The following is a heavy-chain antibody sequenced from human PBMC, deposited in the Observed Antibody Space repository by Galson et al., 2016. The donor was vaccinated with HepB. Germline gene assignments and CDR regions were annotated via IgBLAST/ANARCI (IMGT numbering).Heavy chain of an antibody. CDR2: ITSGSNT. Sequence: SLRLSCAASGFTFSDYYMIWIRQAPGKGLEWVSSITSGSNTNYADSVEGRFTISRDNTKNSLYLQMNSLRAEDTAVYYCARDHCSTSSCYFAFDIWGQGTMLTVSS. J-gene: IGHJ3*02. D-gene: IGHD2-2*01. CDR1: GFTFSDYY. CDR3: ARDHCSTSSCYFAFDI. V-gene: IGHV3-69-1*02.